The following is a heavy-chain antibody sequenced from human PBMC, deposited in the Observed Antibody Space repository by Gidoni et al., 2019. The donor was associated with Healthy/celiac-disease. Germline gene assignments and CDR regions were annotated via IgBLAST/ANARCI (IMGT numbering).Heavy chain of an antibody. V-gene: IGHV3-64D*06. CDR3: VKRSRPQRGYFDY. J-gene: IGHJ4*02. CDR1: GFTFSSYA. D-gene: IGHD1-1*01. CDR2: ISSNGGST. Sequence: EVQLVESGGGLVQPGGSLRLSCSASGFTFSSYAMHWVRQAPGKGLEYVSAISSNGGSTYYADSVKGRFTISRDNSKNTLYLQMSSLRAEDTAVYYCVKRSRPQRGYFDYWGQGTLVTVSS.